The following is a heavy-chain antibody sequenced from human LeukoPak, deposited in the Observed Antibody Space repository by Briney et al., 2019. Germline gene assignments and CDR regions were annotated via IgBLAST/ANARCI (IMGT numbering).Heavy chain of an antibody. Sequence: PSETLSLTCTVSRGSISSSSYYWSWIRQPPGKGLEWIGEINHSGSTNYNPSLKSRVTISVDTSKNQFSLKLSSVTAADTAVYYCARGNNNQSKYRNTGRAHSRWFDPWGQGTLVTVSS. CDR3: ARGNNNQSKYRNTGRAHSRWFDP. CDR1: RGSISSSSYY. D-gene: IGHD2/OR15-2a*01. J-gene: IGHJ5*02. V-gene: IGHV4-39*07. CDR2: INHSGST.